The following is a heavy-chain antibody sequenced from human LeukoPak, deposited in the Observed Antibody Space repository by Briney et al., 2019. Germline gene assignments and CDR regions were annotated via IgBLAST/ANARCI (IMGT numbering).Heavy chain of an antibody. CDR3: AIESSSGYGTFDY. Sequence: GGSLRLSCAASAFTFSSYSMNWVRQAPGKGLEWVSAISGSGGSTYYADSVKGRFTISRDNSKNTLYLQMNSLRAEDTAVYYCAIESSSGYGTFDYWGQGTLVTVSS. V-gene: IGHV3-23*01. CDR2: ISGSGGST. J-gene: IGHJ4*02. D-gene: IGHD6-13*01. CDR1: AFTFSSYS.